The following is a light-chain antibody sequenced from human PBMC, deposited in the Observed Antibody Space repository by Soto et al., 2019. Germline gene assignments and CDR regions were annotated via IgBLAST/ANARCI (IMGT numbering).Light chain of an antibody. Sequence: EIVLTQSPGTLSLSPGERATLSCRASQSVSSSFLAWYQQKPGQAPRLLLYGASSRATGIPDRFSGSGSGTDSTLTISRLEPEDVAVYYCQQYDSSPWTFGQGTKVEI. CDR3: QQYDSSPWT. V-gene: IGKV3-20*01. CDR1: QSVSSSF. CDR2: GAS. J-gene: IGKJ1*01.